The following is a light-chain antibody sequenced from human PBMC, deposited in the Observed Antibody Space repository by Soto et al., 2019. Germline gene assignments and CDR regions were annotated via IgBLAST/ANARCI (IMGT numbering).Light chain of an antibody. J-gene: IGLJ2*01. Sequence: QTVVTQEPSLTVSPGGTVTLTCASSTGAVTSGHFPNWVQQKPGQVPKSLIYSTSDKHSWTPARFSGSLLGGKTALTLSSVLHEDEAEYYCLLYYGGALGVFGGGTKVTVL. V-gene: IGLV7-43*01. CDR1: TGAVTSGHF. CDR2: STS. CDR3: LLYYGGALGV.